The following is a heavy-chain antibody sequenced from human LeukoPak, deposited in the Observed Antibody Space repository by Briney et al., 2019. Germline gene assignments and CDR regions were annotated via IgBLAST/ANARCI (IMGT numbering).Heavy chain of an antibody. J-gene: IGHJ4*02. CDR3: AREPYPPPWYYFDY. CDR2: INPSGGST. Sequence: ASVKVSCKASGYTFTSYYMHWVRQAPGQGLEWMGIINPSGGSTSYAQKFQGRVTITADESTSTAYMELSSLRSEDTAFYYCAREPYPPPWYYFDYWGQGTLVTVSS. V-gene: IGHV1-46*01. D-gene: IGHD2-8*02. CDR1: GYTFTSYY.